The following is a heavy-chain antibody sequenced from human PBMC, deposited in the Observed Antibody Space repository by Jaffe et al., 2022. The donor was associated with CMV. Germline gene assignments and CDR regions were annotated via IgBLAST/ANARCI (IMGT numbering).Heavy chain of an antibody. CDR2: INPSGGST. CDR1: GYTFTSYY. J-gene: IGHJ5*02. Sequence: QVQLVQSGAEVKKPGASVKVSCKASGYTFTSYYMHWVRQAPGQGLEWMGIINPSGGSTSYAQKFQGRVTMTRDTSTSTVYMELSSLRSEDTAVYYCARRAIAVAGRGNWFDPWGQGTLVTVSS. V-gene: IGHV1-46*01. D-gene: IGHD6-19*01. CDR3: ARRAIAVAGRGNWFDP.